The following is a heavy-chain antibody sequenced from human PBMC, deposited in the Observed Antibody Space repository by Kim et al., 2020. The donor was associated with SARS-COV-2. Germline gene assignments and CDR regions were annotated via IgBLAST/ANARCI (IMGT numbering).Heavy chain of an antibody. CDR3: ARAWDYSNFPGY. Sequence: TYYHPSIKSRVTISVDTSKNKFSLNLSSVTAADTGVYYCARAWDYSNFPGYWGQGALVTVSS. D-gene: IGHD4-4*01. CDR2: T. J-gene: IGHJ4*02. V-gene: IGHV4-31*02.